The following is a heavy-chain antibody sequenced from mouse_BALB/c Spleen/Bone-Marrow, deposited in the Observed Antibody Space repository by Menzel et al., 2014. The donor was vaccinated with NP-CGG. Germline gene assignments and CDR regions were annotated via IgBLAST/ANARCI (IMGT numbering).Heavy chain of an antibody. J-gene: IGHJ3*01. CDR3: ARLITTGGFAY. CDR2: ILPGSGTT. Sequence: QVQLQQSGAELMKPGASVKISCMATGYTFSTYWIEWVKQRPGHGLEWIGEILPGSGTTNYNEKFKGKATFTADTSSNTAYMQLSSLTSEDSAVYYCARLITTGGFAYWGQGTLVTVSA. V-gene: IGHV1-9*01. CDR1: GYTFSTYW. D-gene: IGHD2-4*01.